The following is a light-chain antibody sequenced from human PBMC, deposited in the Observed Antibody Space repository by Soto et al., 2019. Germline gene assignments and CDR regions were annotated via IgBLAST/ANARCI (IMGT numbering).Light chain of an antibody. CDR2: KAS. V-gene: IGKV1-5*03. Sequence: DIQMTQSPSTLSASVGDRVTITCRASQSISTWLAWYQQKPGKAPKLLIYKASSLEGGVPSRFSGSGSGTEFTLTISSLQAEDFATFYCQQYNIFPYSFGQGTKLEIK. CDR1: QSISTW. CDR3: QQYNIFPYS. J-gene: IGKJ2*01.